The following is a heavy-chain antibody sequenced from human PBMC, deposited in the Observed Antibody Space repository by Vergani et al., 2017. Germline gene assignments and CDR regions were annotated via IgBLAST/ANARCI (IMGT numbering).Heavy chain of an antibody. V-gene: IGHV3-9*01. CDR1: GFTFDDYA. CDR3: AKGSLSTTVASPDY. Sequence: EVQLVESGGDLVQPGRSLRLSCAASGFTFDDYAMHWVRQAPGKGLEWVSGISWNSGSIGYADSVKGRFTISRDNAKNSLYLQMNSLRAEDTALYYCAKGSLSTTVASPDYWGQGTLVTVSS. D-gene: IGHD4-23*01. J-gene: IGHJ4*02. CDR2: ISWNSGSI.